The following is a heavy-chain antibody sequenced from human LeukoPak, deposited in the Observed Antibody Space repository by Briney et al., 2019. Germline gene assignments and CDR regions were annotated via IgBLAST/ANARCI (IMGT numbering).Heavy chain of an antibody. V-gene: IGHV5-51*01. CDR3: ERPSGDNRFDH. J-gene: IGHJ4*02. CDR1: GYSFTSYW. CDR2: IYPGDSDT. D-gene: IGHD4-17*01. Sequence: GEPLKISFKGSGYSFTSYWIGWVRQMPGKGVEWMGIIYPGDSDTRYSPSFQGQVTISADKTISNDYLQWSSLKASDNAMYYCERPSGDNRFDHWGQGIQVTVSS.